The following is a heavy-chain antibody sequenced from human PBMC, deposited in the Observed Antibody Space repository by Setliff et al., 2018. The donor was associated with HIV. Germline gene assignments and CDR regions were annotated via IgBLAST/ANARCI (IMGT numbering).Heavy chain of an antibody. CDR3: AKGVKWLDP. D-gene: IGHD3-16*01. J-gene: IGHJ5*02. V-gene: IGHV3-53*01. CDR1: GFTVSDTH. CDR2: IYSDGRT. Sequence: GESLKISCAASGFTVSDTHMTWVRQAPGKGLEWVSFIYSDGRTYYGESVKGRFTISRDDSKNTLYLQMHSLRVEDTAAYYCAKGVKWLDPWGQGVLVTVSS.